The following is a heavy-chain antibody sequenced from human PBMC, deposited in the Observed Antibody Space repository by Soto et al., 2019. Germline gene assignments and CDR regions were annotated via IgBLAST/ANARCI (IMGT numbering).Heavy chain of an antibody. CDR1: GYTFTNYY. CDR3: ARDPGIETITHWYFNF. Sequence: SVKVSCKASGYTFTNYYLHWVRQAPGQGLEWMGWISPRTGGTKYAQTFQGRVTLTRDTSITTAYMELSSLRSDDTAVYYCARDPGIETITHWYFNFWGRGTLVTVSS. D-gene: IGHD1-20*01. V-gene: IGHV1-2*02. CDR2: ISPRTGGT. J-gene: IGHJ2*01.